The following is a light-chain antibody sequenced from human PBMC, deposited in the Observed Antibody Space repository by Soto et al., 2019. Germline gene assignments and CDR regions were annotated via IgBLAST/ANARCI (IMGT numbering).Light chain of an antibody. CDR3: QQYGSSPFN. V-gene: IGKV3-20*01. Sequence: EIVLTQSPGTLSLSPGERATLSCRASQSVSSSLAWYQQTPGQAPRLLIYGAFRAATGVPDRFRGSGSGTDFTLTISRLEPEDFAVYYCQQYGSSPFNFGPGTTVDIK. J-gene: IGKJ3*01. CDR1: QSVSSS. CDR2: GAF.